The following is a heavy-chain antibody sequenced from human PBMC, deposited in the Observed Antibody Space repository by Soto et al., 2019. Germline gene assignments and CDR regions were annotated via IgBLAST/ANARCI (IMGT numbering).Heavy chain of an antibody. J-gene: IGHJ5*02. V-gene: IGHV4-39*01. Sequence: QLQLQESGPGLVKPSETLSLTCNVSGGSISSSRSYWAWFRQPPGKELEWIANIFYAGNTYYNPSLKSRVNVSVDTSKTQFSLKLDSVTAADTAVYYCARQAAAPGIDLWFDPWGQGTLVTVSS. CDR3: ARQAAAPGIDLWFDP. CDR2: IFYAGNT. CDR1: GGSISSSRSY. D-gene: IGHD6-13*01.